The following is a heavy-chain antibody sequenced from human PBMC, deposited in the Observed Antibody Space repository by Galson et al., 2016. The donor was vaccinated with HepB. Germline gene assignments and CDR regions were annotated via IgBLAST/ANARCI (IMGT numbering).Heavy chain of an antibody. J-gene: IGHJ4*02. Sequence: SLRLSCATSGFSFIDSAMHWVRQAPGKGLEWVAFVSFDGSHKDYADSVKGRFTISRDNSKSTLYLQLTSLRLEDTAVYYCVKGRASVGTTFLQRWGQGALVTVSS. CDR2: VSFDGSHK. CDR3: VKGRASVGTTFLQR. V-gene: IGHV3-30*18. CDR1: GFSFIDSA. D-gene: IGHD1-26*01.